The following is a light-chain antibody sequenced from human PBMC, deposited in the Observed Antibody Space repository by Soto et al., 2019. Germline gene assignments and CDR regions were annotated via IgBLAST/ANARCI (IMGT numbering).Light chain of an antibody. J-gene: IGKJ1*01. CDR2: GAS. CDR3: QQYRSSRT. V-gene: IGKV3-20*01. CDR1: QSVSSNY. Sequence: EIVLTQSPGTLSLSPGERATLSCRASQSVSSNYLAWYQQKPGQAPRLLIYGASRRATGIRDRFSGSGSGTDFTLTISRLEPEDFAVYYCQQYRSSRTFGQGTRVEIK.